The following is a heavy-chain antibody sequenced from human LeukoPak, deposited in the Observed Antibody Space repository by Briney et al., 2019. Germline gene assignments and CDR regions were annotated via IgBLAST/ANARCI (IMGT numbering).Heavy chain of an antibody. V-gene: IGHV3-30*02. D-gene: IGHD3-3*01. J-gene: IGHJ4*02. CDR3: AKDESAGRYDLWSGYSPIDY. CDR2: IRYDGSNK. Sequence: GGSLRLSCAASGFTFSSYGMHWVRQAPGKGLEWVAFIRYDGSNKYYADSVKGRFTISRDNSKNTLYLQMNSLRAEDTAVYYCAKDESAGRYDLWSGYSPIDYWGQGTLVTVSS. CDR1: GFTFSSYG.